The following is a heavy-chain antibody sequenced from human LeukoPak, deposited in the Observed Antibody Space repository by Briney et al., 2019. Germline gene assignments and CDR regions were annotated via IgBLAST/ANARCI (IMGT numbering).Heavy chain of an antibody. V-gene: IGHV1-2*02. J-gene: IGHJ4*02. Sequence: ASVKVSCKASGYTFTGYYMHWVRQAPGQGLEWMGWINPNSGGTNYAQKFQGRVTMTRDTSISTAYMELSRLRSDDTAVYYCARXXSYGDYFAYWGQGTLVTVSS. CDR3: ARXXSYGDYFAY. CDR1: GYTFTGYY. CDR2: INPNSGGT. D-gene: IGHD4-17*01.